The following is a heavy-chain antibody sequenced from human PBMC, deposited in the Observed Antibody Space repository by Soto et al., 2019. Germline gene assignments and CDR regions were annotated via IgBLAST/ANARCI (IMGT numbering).Heavy chain of an antibody. Sequence: GXSVKVSCKASGATFSRYAISWVRQAPGQGLEWMGGIITXFGTAXYAQKFQGRVXXTADEYTXXDYMELRSMGSEDTAVYYCARKSGSSSLNWFDHWGQGTLVTVS. D-gene: IGHD1-26*01. CDR2: IITXFGTA. V-gene: IGHV1-69*01. CDR1: GATFSRYA. J-gene: IGHJ5*01. CDR3: ARKSGSSSLNWFDH.